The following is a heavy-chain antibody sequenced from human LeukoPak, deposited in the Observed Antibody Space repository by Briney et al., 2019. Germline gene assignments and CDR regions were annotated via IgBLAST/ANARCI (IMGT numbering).Heavy chain of an antibody. Sequence: GGSLRLSCAASGFTFSDYWMSWVRQAPGKGLEWVANIKQDGSEKKYVDSVRDLFTISRDNAKNSLSLQMNSLRGEDTAVYYCARLDFRSGYPQYWGQGTLVTVSS. CDR2: IKQDGSEK. V-gene: IGHV3-7*01. D-gene: IGHD3-3*01. CDR1: GFTFSDYW. CDR3: ARLDFRSGYPQY. J-gene: IGHJ4*02.